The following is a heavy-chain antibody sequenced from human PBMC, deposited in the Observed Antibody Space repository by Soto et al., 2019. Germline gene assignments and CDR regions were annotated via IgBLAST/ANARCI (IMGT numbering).Heavy chain of an antibody. CDR1: SGSLSTIGYY. V-gene: IGHV4-31*03. J-gene: IGHJ4*02. CDR2: ISNSGST. CDR3: ASTVQMATIPGL. Sequence: SETLSLTCSVSSGSLSTIGYYWSWIRQHPGKGLEWVGYISNSGSTYYNPSLKSRVAMSVDTSKNHVSLNLTSLTAADTAVYYCASTVQMATIPGLWGQGTLVTVSS. D-gene: IGHD5-12*01.